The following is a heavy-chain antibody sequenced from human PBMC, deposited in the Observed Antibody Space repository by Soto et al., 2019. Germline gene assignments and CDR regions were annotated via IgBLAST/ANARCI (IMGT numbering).Heavy chain of an antibody. CDR3: ARGGYYYDSSGSRDYYYGMDV. CDR1: GGSISSGDYY. CDR2: IYYSGST. J-gene: IGHJ6*02. Sequence: TLSLTCTVSGGSISSGDYYWSWIRQPPGKGLEWIGYIYYSGSTYYNPSLKSRVTISVDTSKNQFSLKLSSVTAADTAVYYCARGGYYYDSSGSRDYYYGMDVWGQGTTVTVSS. V-gene: IGHV4-30-4*01. D-gene: IGHD3-22*01.